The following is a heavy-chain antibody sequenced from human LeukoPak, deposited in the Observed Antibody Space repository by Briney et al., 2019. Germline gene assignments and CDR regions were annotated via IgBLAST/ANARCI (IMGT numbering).Heavy chain of an antibody. CDR3: ARGTLDHYDSSGPEAFDI. J-gene: IGHJ3*02. Sequence: ASVKVSCKASGYRFTTYGISWVRQAPGQGLEWMGWISTYNGYTDFSQKLQGRVTMTTETSTSTAYMELRSLRSDDTAVYYCARGTLDHYDSSGPEAFDIWGQGTMVTVSS. V-gene: IGHV1-18*01. CDR2: ISTYNGYT. CDR1: GYRFTTYG. D-gene: IGHD3-22*01.